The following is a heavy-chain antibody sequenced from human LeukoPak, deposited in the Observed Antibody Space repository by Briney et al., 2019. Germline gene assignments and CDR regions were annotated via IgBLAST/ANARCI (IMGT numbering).Heavy chain of an antibody. Sequence: ASVKVSCKASGGTFSSVAVSWVRQAPGQGLEWMGRIIPILGTANYAQKFQGRVTITADKFTSTAYMELSGLKSEDTAVYYCARDKQLRLRDYYNYYVMAVWAQGTTVTVSS. V-gene: IGHV1-69*04. D-gene: IGHD5-18*01. CDR2: IIPILGTA. CDR3: ARDKQLRLRDYYNYYVMAV. CDR1: GGTFSSVA. J-gene: IGHJ6*02.